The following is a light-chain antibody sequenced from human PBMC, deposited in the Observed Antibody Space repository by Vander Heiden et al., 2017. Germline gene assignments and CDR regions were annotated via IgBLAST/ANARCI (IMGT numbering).Light chain of an antibody. CDR3: QQSHSASPFT. J-gene: IGKJ3*01. V-gene: IGKV1-39*01. CDR1: QSISSS. CDR2: AAS. Sequence: DIQMTQSPSSLSASVGDRVTITCRASQSISSSLNWYQQKPGIAPKLLIYAASRLQSGVPSRFSGSGSGTDFTLTISSLQPDDFATYSCQQSHSASPFTFGPGTTVYIK.